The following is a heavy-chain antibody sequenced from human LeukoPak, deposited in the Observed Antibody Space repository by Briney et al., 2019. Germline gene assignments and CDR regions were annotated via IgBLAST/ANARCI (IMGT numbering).Heavy chain of an antibody. D-gene: IGHD2-2*01. Sequence: ASVRVSCKASGYTFTGYYMHWVRQAPGQGLEWMGWNNPNSGGTNYAQKFQGRVTMTRDTSISTAYMELSRLRSDDTAVYYCARGATAAMFNYYYYMDVWGKGTTVTISS. CDR3: ARGATAAMFNYYYYMDV. V-gene: IGHV1-2*02. CDR2: NNPNSGGT. J-gene: IGHJ6*03. CDR1: GYTFTGYY.